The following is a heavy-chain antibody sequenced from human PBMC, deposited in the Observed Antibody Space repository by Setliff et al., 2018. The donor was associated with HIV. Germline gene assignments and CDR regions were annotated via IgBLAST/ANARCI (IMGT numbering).Heavy chain of an antibody. D-gene: IGHD2-2*02. CDR3: ARDRRPAGINYGYGYLDD. CDR1: GYTFTSYY. CDR2: INPSGGST. Sequence: ASVKVSCKASGYTFTSYYIHWVRQAPGQGLEWMGIINPSGGSTTYAQKFQGRVTITRDTSASTAYMELSSLRSEDTAVYYCARDRRPAGINYGYGYLDDWGQGTLVTVSS. J-gene: IGHJ4*02. V-gene: IGHV1-46*01.